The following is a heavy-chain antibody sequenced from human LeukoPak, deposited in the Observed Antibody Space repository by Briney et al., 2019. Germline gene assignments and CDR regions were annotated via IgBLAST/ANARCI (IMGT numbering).Heavy chain of an antibody. J-gene: IGHJ3*02. CDR3: ARSPNYYDSSGFRDAFDI. Sequence: ASVKVSCKASGYTFTSYGISWVRQAPGQGLEWMGWISAYNGNTNYAQKLQGRVTMTTDTSTSTAYMELRSLRSDDTAVYYCARSPNYYDSSGFRDAFDIWGQGTMVTVSS. CDR1: GYTFTSYG. V-gene: IGHV1-18*01. CDR2: ISAYNGNT. D-gene: IGHD3-22*01.